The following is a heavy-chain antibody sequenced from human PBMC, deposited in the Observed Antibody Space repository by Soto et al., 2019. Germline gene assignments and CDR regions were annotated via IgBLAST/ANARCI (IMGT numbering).Heavy chain of an antibody. Sequence: SETLSLTCAVYGGSFIGYYWSWIRQPPGKGLEWIGEINHSGSTNYNPSLKGRVTISVDTSKNQFSLKLSSVTAAGTAVYYCARGKIVATIGRWFDLWGQGSLVTGSS. V-gene: IGHV4-34*01. D-gene: IGHD5-12*01. CDR1: GGSFIGYY. CDR2: INHSGST. CDR3: ARGKIVATIGRWFDL. J-gene: IGHJ5*02.